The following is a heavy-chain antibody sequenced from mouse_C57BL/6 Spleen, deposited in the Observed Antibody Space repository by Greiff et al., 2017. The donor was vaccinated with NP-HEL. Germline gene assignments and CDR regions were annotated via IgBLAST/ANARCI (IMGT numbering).Heavy chain of an antibody. CDR1: GYTFTSYW. CDR3: ARQANGGNYSFAY. Sequence: QVQLQQPGAELVKPGASVKLSCKASGYTFTSYWMHWVKQRPGQGLEWIGMIDPNSGSTNYTAKFKSKATLTVDKSSSTAYLQLSSLTSEDSAVYDCARQANGGNYSFAYWGQGTLVTVSA. J-gene: IGHJ3*01. D-gene: IGHD2-1*01. CDR2: IDPNSGST. V-gene: IGHV1-64*01.